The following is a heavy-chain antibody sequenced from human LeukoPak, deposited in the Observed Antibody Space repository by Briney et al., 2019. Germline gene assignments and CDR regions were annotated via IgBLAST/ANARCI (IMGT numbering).Heavy chain of an antibody. CDR2: IKEDGSDK. V-gene: IGHV3-7*05. CDR1: AFTFSVYW. Sequence: PGGSLRLSCSASAFTFSVYWMTWVRQAPGKGLEWLATIKEDGSDKYYVDSVRGRFTISRDNAENSLYLQMNSLTAEDTALYYCVRDGIRDIPGIITIRYDYWGQGTLVTVSS. CDR3: VRDGIRDIPGIITIRYDY. D-gene: IGHD3-10*01. J-gene: IGHJ4*02.